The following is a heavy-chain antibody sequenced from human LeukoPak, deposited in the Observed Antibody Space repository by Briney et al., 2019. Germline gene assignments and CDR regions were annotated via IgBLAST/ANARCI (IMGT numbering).Heavy chain of an antibody. CDR1: GGTFSSYA. V-gene: IGHV1-69*04. D-gene: IGHD6-13*01. Sequence: SVRVSCKASGGTFSSYAISWVRQAPGQGLEWMGRIIPILGIANYAQKFQGRVAITADESTSTAYMELSSLRSEDTAVYYCARLAADYYFDYWGQGTLVTVSS. CDR3: ARLAADYYFDY. CDR2: IIPILGIA. J-gene: IGHJ4*02.